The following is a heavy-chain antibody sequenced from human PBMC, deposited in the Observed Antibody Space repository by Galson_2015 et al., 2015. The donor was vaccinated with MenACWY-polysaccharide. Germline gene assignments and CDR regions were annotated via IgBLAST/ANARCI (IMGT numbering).Heavy chain of an antibody. Sequence: SLRLSCVAAGFNFNIHTMHWVRQAPGKGLEWVALISSDGDDKYYADSVKGRFTISRDNHKNMVFLEMNSLRAEDTAVYYCVRDGGGGNGWYWFDLWGQGTRVTVSS. V-gene: IGHV3-30-3*01. CDR3: VRDGGGGNGWYWFDL. CDR2: ISSDGDDK. CDR1: GFNFNIHT. D-gene: IGHD6-19*01. J-gene: IGHJ5*02.